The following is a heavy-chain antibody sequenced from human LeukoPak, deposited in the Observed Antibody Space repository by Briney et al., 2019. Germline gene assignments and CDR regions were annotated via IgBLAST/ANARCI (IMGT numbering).Heavy chain of an antibody. V-gene: IGHV3-30*02. CDR1: GFPLSSYG. CDR2: IRYDGSNK. D-gene: IGHD6-6*01. J-gene: IGHJ4*02. CDR3: AKDRKQLARGSFDY. Sequence: PGESLRLSCAVSGFPLSSYGMHWVRQAPGKGLGRVASIRYDGSNKYYADSVKGRFTISRDNSKNTLYLQMNSLRAEDTAVYYCAKDRKQLARGSFDYWGQGTLVTVSS.